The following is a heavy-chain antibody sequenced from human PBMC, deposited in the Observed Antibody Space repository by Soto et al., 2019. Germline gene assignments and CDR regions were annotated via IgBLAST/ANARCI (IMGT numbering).Heavy chain of an antibody. D-gene: IGHD6-19*01. CDR2: ISGSGGST. J-gene: IGHJ4*02. Sequence: EVQLLESGGGLVQPGGSLRLSCAASGFTFSSYAMSWVRQAPGKGLEWVSGISGSGGSTYYADSVKGRFTISRNNSKNSLYLQMNSLRAEDTAVYFCAEDFRGYRRGWILSYFDYWGQGTLVTVSS. CDR1: GFTFSSYA. V-gene: IGHV3-23*01. CDR3: AEDFRGYRRGWILSYFDY.